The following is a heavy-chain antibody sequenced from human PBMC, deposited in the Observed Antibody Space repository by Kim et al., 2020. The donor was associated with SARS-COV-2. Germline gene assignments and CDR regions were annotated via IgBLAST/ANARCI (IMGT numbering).Heavy chain of an antibody. CDR3: ARDRNQWELLRLRAADAFDI. D-gene: IGHD1-26*01. J-gene: IGHJ3*02. V-gene: IGHV3-30*07. Sequence: RFTISRDNSKNTLYLQMNSLRAEDTAVYYCARDRNQWELLRLRAADAFDIWGQGTMVTVSS.